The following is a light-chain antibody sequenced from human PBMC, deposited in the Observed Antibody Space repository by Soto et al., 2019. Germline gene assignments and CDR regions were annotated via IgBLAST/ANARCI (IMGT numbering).Light chain of an antibody. CDR2: YDD. V-gene: IGLV1-36*01. CDR1: SSNIGNNA. Sequence: QSVLTQPHSVSEAPRQRVTISCSGSSSNIGNNAVNWYQQLPGKAPKLLIYYDDLLPSWVSDRFSGSKSGTSASLAISGLQSDDEADYYCAAWDDSLNGVVFGGGTKLTVL. CDR3: AAWDDSLNGVV. J-gene: IGLJ2*01.